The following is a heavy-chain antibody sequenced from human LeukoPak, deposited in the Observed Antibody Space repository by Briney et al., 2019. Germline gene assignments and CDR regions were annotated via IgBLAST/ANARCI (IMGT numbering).Heavy chain of an antibody. CDR3: EASWHY. D-gene: IGHD1-26*01. V-gene: IGHV3-30-3*01. J-gene: IGHJ4*02. CDR2: ISYDGSNK. CDR1: GFTFSSYA. Sequence: PGGSLRLSCAASGFTFSSYAMHWVRQAPGKGLEWVAVISYDGSNKYYADSVKGRFTISRDNSKDTLFLQMNSLKIEDTAIYYCEASWHYWGQGTLVTVSS.